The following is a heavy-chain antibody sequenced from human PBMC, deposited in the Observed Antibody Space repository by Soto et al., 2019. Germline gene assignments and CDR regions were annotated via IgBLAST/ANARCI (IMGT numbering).Heavy chain of an antibody. D-gene: IGHD2-15*01. V-gene: IGHV4-34*01. Sequence: NPSETLSLTCAVCGGSLSGYYWSWIRQTPGKGLEWIAEINHGASTSYNPSLNSRATISLDTSKNQVSLNLSSVTAADSAIYYCTRRKTVVVAATRQYYYGLDVWGQGTTVTVSS. CDR1: GGSLSGYY. CDR3: TRRKTVVVAATRQYYYGLDV. CDR2: INHGAST. J-gene: IGHJ6*02.